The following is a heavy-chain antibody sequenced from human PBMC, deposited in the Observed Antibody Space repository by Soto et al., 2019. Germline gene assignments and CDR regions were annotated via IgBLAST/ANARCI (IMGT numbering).Heavy chain of an antibody. V-gene: IGHV3-23*01. CDR1: GFTFSSYA. Sequence: EVQLLESGGGLVQPGGSLRLSCAASGFTFSSYAMSWVCQAPGKGLEWVSTISGSGASSYYADSVKGRFTISTDNSTNPHDLQMNSLRAEDTGVYYCANEPPGGYGHVDDAEFWGTGTPVTVSS. CDR3: ANEPPGGYGHVDDAEF. CDR2: ISGSGASS. D-gene: IGHD2-8*02. J-gene: IGHJ3*01.